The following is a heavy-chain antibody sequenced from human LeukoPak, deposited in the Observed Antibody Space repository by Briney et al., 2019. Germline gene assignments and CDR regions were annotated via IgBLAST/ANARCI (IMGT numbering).Heavy chain of an antibody. V-gene: IGHV3-21*01. CDR1: GFTFSNYA. CDR2: ISSGGGGA. J-gene: IGHJ4*02. D-gene: IGHD4-17*01. CDR3: ARDPRTVTTGDY. Sequence: GGSLRLSCAASGFTFSNYAMTWVRQAPGKGLEWVSSISSGGGGAYYADSVKGRFTISRDNAKNSLYLQMNSLRAEDTAVYYCARDPRTVTTGDYWGQGTLVTVSS.